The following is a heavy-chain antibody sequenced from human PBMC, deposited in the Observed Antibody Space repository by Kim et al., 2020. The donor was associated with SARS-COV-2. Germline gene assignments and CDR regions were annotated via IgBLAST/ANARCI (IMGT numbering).Heavy chain of an antibody. Sequence: GESLKISCKGSGYSFTSYWISWVRQMPGKGLEWMGRIDPSDSYTNYSPSFQGHVTISADKSISTAYLQWSSLKASDTAMYYCARRGSCGGDCYLYGMDVWGQGTTVTVSS. V-gene: IGHV5-10-1*01. CDR1: GYSFTSYW. J-gene: IGHJ6*02. CDR2: IDPSDSYT. CDR3: ARRGSCGGDCYLYGMDV. D-gene: IGHD2-21*02.